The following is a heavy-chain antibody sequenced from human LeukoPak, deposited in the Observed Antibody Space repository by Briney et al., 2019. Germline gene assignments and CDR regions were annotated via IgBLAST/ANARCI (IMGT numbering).Heavy chain of an antibody. CDR2: IKKDGSEK. D-gene: IGHD2-21*02. J-gene: IGHJ4*02. CDR3: VRDPTRAFIGVTRGY. CDR1: GFTFRNYW. Sequence: GGSLRLSCAASGFTFRNYWMSWVRQAPGKGLEWVAHIKKDGSEKNYVDSVKGRFTISRDNAENSLYLQMNSLRAEDTAVYYCVRDPTRAFIGVTRGYWGQGTLVTVSS. V-gene: IGHV3-7*01.